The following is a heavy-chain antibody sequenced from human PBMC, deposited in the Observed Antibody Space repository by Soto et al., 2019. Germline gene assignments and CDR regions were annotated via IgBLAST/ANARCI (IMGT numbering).Heavy chain of an antibody. CDR1: GGTFNSYA. Sequence: ASVKVSCKASGGTFNSYAISWVRQAPGQGLEWMGWISAYNGNTNYAQKLQGRVTMTTDTSTSTAYMELWILRSDDTAVYYCARDAPPADYWGQGTLVTVSS. J-gene: IGHJ4*02. CDR3: ARDAPPADY. V-gene: IGHV1-18*01. CDR2: ISAYNGNT.